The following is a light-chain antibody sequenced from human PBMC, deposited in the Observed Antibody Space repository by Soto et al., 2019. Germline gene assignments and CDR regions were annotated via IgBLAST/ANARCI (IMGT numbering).Light chain of an antibody. V-gene: IGKV1-5*01. CDR1: QSISSW. CDR2: DAS. J-gene: IGKJ1*01. Sequence: DIQMTQSPSTLSASVGDRVTITCRASQSISSWLAWYQQKPGKAPKFLIYDASSLESGVPSRFSGSGSGTEFTLTISSLQPDDFATYYCRQYNSYSWTFGQGTKVDIK. CDR3: RQYNSYSWT.